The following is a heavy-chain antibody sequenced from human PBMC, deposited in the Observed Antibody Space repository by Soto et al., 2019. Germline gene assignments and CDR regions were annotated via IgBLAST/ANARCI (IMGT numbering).Heavy chain of an antibody. CDR3: ARVKYSSGWWFDY. CDR1: GGSISSGGYS. Sequence: TSETLSLTCAVSGGSISSGGYSWSWIRQPPGKGLEWIGYIYHSGSTYYNPSLKSRVTISVDRSKNQFSLKLSSVTAADTAVYYCARVKYSSGWWFDYWGQGTLVTVSS. V-gene: IGHV4-30-2*01. J-gene: IGHJ4*02. D-gene: IGHD6-19*01. CDR2: IYHSGST.